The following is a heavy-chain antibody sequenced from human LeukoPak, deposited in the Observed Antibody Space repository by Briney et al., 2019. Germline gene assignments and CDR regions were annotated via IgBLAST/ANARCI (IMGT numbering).Heavy chain of an antibody. Sequence: GESLKISCKGSGYSFTSYGIGWVRQMPGKGLEWMGIIYPGDSDTRYSPSFQGQVTISADKSISTAYLQWSSLKASDTAMYYCARQRASSSWVTYYFDYWGQGTLVTVSS. J-gene: IGHJ4*02. D-gene: IGHD6-13*01. V-gene: IGHV5-51*01. CDR3: ARQRASSSWVTYYFDY. CDR1: GYSFTSYG. CDR2: IYPGDSDT.